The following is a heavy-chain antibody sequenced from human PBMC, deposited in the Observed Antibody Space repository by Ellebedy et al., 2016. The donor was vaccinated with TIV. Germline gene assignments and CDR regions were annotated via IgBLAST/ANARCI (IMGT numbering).Heavy chain of an antibody. CDR2: FDPSGSYI. J-gene: IGHJ4*02. CDR1: ESTFSTYT. V-gene: IGHV3-21*01. CDR3: ATEFYYRSSY. D-gene: IGHD3-10*01. Sequence: GGSLRLSCEDSESTFSTYTMNWVRQFPGKGLEWIASFDPSGSYIYQPESLRGRFPISRDNTKSLLYLQMSSLRVEDTAVYYCATEFYYRSSYWGQGSLVTVSS.